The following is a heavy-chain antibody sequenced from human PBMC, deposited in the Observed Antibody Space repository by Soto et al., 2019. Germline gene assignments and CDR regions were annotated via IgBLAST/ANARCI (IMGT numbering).Heavy chain of an antibody. CDR1: GFTFSNAW. Sequence: EVQLVESGGGLVKPGGSLRLSCAASGFTFSNAWMSWVRQAPGKGLEWVGRIKSKTDGGTTDYAAHVKGRFTISRDDSKNTLYLQMNSLKTEDTAVYYCTPELYDFWSGPPNWGQGTLVTVSS. J-gene: IGHJ4*02. V-gene: IGHV3-15*01. D-gene: IGHD3-3*01. CDR2: IKSKTDGGTT. CDR3: TPELYDFWSGPPN.